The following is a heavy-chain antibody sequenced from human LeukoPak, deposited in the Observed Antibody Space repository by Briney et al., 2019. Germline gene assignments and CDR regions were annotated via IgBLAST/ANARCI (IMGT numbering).Heavy chain of an antibody. J-gene: IGHJ4*02. CDR1: GFTFSSYS. CDR3: ARVESNVDY. CDR2: ISCSSSYI. D-gene: IGHD1-1*01. Sequence: GGSLRLSCAASGFTFSSYSMNWDRQAPGKGLEWVSAISCSSSYIYYADSVKGRFTISRDNAKNSLYLQMNSLRAEDTAVYYCARVESNVDYWGQGTLVTVSS. V-gene: IGHV3-21*01.